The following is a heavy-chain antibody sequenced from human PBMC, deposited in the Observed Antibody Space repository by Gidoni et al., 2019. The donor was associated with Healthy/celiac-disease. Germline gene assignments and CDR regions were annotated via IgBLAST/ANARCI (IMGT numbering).Heavy chain of an antibody. Sequence: QVQLVQSGAEVKKPGSSVKVSCKASGGTFSSYAISWVRQAPGQGLEWMGGIIPIFGTANYAQKFQGRVTITADESTSTAYMELSSLRSEDTAVYYCARDHSLTGHCGGDCYALDYWGQGTLVTVSS. D-gene: IGHD2-21*02. CDR2: IIPIFGTA. V-gene: IGHV1-69*01. CDR3: ARDHSLTGHCGGDCYALDY. CDR1: GGTFSSYA. J-gene: IGHJ4*02.